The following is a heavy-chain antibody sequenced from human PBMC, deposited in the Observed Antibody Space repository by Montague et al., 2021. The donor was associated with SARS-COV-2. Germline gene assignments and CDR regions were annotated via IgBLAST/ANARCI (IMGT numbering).Heavy chain of an antibody. CDR1: GGSITGFS. D-gene: IGHD6-6*01. CDR3: ARTPTRPLSLDS. V-gene: IGHV4-4*07. Sequence: SETLSLTCAVSGGSITGFSWSWVRQPAGKGLEWIGRVTTSGTTNYSPSLRSRVTMSVDTSKNQVSLNLNSVTAADTAIYYCARTPTRPLSLDSWGQGTLVTVSS. CDR2: VTTSGTT. J-gene: IGHJ4*02.